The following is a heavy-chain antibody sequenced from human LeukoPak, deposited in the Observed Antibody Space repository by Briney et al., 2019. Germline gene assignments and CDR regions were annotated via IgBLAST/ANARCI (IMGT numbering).Heavy chain of an antibody. CDR3: TRSVFPYYFDC. Sequence: GGSLRLSCVASGFTFSNYWIHWVRQAPGKGLVWVSRTNNDGSSTTYADFVKGRFTSSRDNAKNTLYLQMDCLRAEDTAVYYCTRSVFPYYFDCWGQGTLVTVSS. D-gene: IGHD3-10*02. CDR1: GFTFSNYW. J-gene: IGHJ4*02. V-gene: IGHV3-74*01. CDR2: TNNDGSST.